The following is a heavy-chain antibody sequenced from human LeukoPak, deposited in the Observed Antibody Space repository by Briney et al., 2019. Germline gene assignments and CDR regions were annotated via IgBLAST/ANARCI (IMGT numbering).Heavy chain of an antibody. CDR3: SKDVVPDSGWALDY. J-gene: IGHJ4*02. Sequence: PGGSLRLSCTASGFNFSSHSMTWVGQGPGKGVEWVSSIYNSGSKTFYADSVKGRFTISRDNSKYTLYLPTNSLTAEHTAIYYCSKDVVPDSGWALDYWGQGTLVTVSS. D-gene: IGHD6-19*01. CDR2: IYNSGSKT. V-gene: IGHV3-23*05. CDR1: GFNFSSHS.